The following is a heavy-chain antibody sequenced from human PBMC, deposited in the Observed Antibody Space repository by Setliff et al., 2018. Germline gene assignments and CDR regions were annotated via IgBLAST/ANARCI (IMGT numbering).Heavy chain of an antibody. CDR2: VSGSGGST. CDR1: GFTFSNYA. D-gene: IGHD6-13*01. CDR3: AAAPAGSDVFDM. J-gene: IGHJ3*02. V-gene: IGHV3-23*01. Sequence: PGGSLRLSCAASGFTFSNYAMSWVRQAPGKGLEWVSAVSGSGGSTYYADSVKGRFTISRDNSKNTLYLQMNSLKTEDTAVYYCAAAPAGSDVFDMWGQGTMVTVSS.